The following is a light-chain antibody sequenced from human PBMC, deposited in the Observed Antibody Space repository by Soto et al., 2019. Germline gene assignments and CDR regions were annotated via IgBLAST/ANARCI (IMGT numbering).Light chain of an antibody. J-gene: IGKJ5*01. CDR2: GAS. CDR1: QRVSSNY. Sequence: EIVLTQSPGTLSLSPGERATLSCRASQRVSSNYLAWYQQKPGQAPRLLIFGASSRATGIPDRFSGSGSGTDFTLTISRLEPEDFAVYYCQQYATSPITFGQGTRLELK. V-gene: IGKV3-20*01. CDR3: QQYATSPIT.